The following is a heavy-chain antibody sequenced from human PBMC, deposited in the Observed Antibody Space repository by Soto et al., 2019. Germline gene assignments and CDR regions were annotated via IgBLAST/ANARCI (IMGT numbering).Heavy chain of an antibody. D-gene: IGHD6-19*01. Sequence: LRLSCAASGSSFVNYAMNWVRQAPGKGLEWVSGLSGSGTSTYYADSVKGRFTISRDNSRDTLFLQMNSLTADDTAVYYCAKATTNGGWFNPFDSWGQGALVTVSS. CDR3: AKATTNGGWFNPFDS. CDR1: GSSFVNYA. V-gene: IGHV3-23*01. J-gene: IGHJ4*02. CDR2: LSGSGTST.